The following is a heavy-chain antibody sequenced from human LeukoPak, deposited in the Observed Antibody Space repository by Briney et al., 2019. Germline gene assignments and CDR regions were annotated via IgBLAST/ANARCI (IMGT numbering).Heavy chain of an antibody. CDR2: IKQDGSEK. D-gene: IGHD3-10*01. CDR3: ATERALRGYYYYYMDV. Sequence: GGSLRLSCAASGFTFSSYWMSWVRQAPGKGLEWVANIKQDGSEKYYVDSVKGRFTISRDNAKNSLYLQMNSLRAEDTAVYYCATERALRGYYYYYMDVWGKGTTVTVSS. J-gene: IGHJ6*03. V-gene: IGHV3-7*01. CDR1: GFTFSSYW.